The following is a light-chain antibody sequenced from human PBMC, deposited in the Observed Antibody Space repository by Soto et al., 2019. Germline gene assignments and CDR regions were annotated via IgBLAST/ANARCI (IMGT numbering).Light chain of an antibody. Sequence: EIVLTQSPGTLSLSPGDRATLFCRASQSVSSPHLAWYHQKPGQAPRLLIYGASTRASGIPDRFSGSGSGTDFTLTISRLETEDFAVYYCHQYGSSPQTFGQGTKVDIK. CDR1: QSVSSPH. CDR2: GAS. V-gene: IGKV3-20*01. J-gene: IGKJ1*01. CDR3: HQYGSSPQT.